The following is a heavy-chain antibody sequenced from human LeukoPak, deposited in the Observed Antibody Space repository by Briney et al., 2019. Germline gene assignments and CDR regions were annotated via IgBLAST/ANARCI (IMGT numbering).Heavy chain of an antibody. Sequence: PGGSLRLSCAASGFTFSSYVMTWVRQAPGKGLEWVSSVSGGGDSTNYADSVKGRFTISRDDSKNTLYLQMNSLRAEDTAVYYCAKDPYSGSYFDYWGQGTLVTVSS. CDR3: AKDPYSGSYFDY. CDR2: VSGGGDST. D-gene: IGHD1-26*01. V-gene: IGHV3-23*01. J-gene: IGHJ4*02. CDR1: GFTFSSYV.